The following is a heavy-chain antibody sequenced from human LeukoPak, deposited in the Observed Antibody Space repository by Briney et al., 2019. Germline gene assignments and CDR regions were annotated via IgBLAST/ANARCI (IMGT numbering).Heavy chain of an antibody. D-gene: IGHD1-1*01. V-gene: IGHV3-9*01. CDR1: GFTFDDYA. CDR2: ISWNSGSI. CDR3: AKDLFKTGTIGFDY. Sequence: PGRSLRLSCAASGFTFDDYAMHWVRQAPGKGLEWVSGISWNSGSIGYADSVKGRFTISRDNAKNSLYLQMNSLRAEDTALYYCAKDLFKTGTIGFDYWGQGTLVTVSS. J-gene: IGHJ4*02.